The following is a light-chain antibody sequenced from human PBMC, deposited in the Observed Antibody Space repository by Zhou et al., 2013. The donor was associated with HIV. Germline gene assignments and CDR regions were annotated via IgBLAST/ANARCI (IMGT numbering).Light chain of an antibody. Sequence: DIQMTQSPSTLSASVGDRVTITCRASQSISNWLAWYQQQPGKAPNLLMSKASSLETGVPSRFSGSGSGTEFTLTISSLQPDDFATYYCHQYYSYPYSFGPGTKLEIK. V-gene: IGKV1-5*03. CDR1: QSISNW. J-gene: IGKJ2*03. CDR3: HQYYSYPYS. CDR2: KAS.